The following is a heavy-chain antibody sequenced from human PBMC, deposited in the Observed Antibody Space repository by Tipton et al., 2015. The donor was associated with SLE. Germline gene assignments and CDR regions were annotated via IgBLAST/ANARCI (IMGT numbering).Heavy chain of an antibody. CDR2: INHSGST. CDR3: ARGELGIRTFDY. D-gene: IGHD7-27*01. CDR1: GGSFSGYY. J-gene: IGHJ4*02. V-gene: IGHV4-34*01. Sequence: GSLRLSCAVYGGSFSGYYWSWIRQPPGKGLEWIGEINHSGSTNYNPSLKSRVTISVDTSKNQFSLKLGSVTAADTAVYYCARGELGIRTFDYWGQGTLVTVSS.